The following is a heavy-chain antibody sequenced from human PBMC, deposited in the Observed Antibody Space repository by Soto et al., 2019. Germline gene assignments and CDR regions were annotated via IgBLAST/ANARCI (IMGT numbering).Heavy chain of an antibody. Sequence: EVPLVESGGGLVQPGGSLTVSCTASGFTFSSHWIHWVRQGPGKGLMWVSRIDGDGRNTDYADSVKGRFALSRDNAKNTVNLHMSSLRADDTGVYYCIRGSRGWNGIDYWGQGARVTVSS. D-gene: IGHD6-19*01. CDR2: IDGDGRNT. V-gene: IGHV3-74*01. CDR1: GFTFSSHW. CDR3: IRGSRGWNGIDY. J-gene: IGHJ4*02.